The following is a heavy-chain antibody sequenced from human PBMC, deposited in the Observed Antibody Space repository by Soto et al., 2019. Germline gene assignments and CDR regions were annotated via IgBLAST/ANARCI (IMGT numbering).Heavy chain of an antibody. J-gene: IGHJ4*02. Sequence: SETLSLTCAVFGGSISNSNWWTWVRQPPGKGLDWSGEIFHSGSTNYNSSLMGRATISVDKANNQFSLTLSSVTAADTAVYYCAHRPIVGAAIWGQGTLVTVSS. CDR3: AHRPIVGAAI. V-gene: IGHV4-4*02. D-gene: IGHD1-26*01. CDR2: IFHSGST. CDR1: GGSISNSNW.